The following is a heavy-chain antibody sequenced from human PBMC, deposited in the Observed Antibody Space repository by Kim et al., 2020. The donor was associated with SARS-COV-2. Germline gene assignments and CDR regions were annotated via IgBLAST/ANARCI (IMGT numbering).Heavy chain of an antibody. D-gene: IGHD2-15*01. Sequence: ASVKVSCKASGYTFTSYAMHWVRQAPGQRLEWMGWINAGNGNTKYSQKFQGRVTITRDTSASTAYMELSSLRSEDTAVYYCARDLTLQDDAFDIWGQGTMVTVSS. CDR2: INAGNGNT. J-gene: IGHJ3*02. CDR1: GYTFTSYA. V-gene: IGHV1-3*01. CDR3: ARDLTLQDDAFDI.